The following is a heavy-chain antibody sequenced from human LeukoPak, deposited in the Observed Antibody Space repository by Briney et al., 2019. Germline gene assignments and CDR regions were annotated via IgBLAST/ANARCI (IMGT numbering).Heavy chain of an antibody. J-gene: IGHJ3*02. Sequence: SETLSLTCTVSGGSISSGDYYWSWIRQPPGKGLEWIGYIYYSGSTYYNPSLKSRVTISVDTSKNQFSLKLSSVTAADTAVYYCARYLSAYYYDSSGCSDAFDIWGQGTMVTVSS. D-gene: IGHD3-22*01. CDR1: GGSISSGDYY. CDR3: ARYLSAYYYDSSGCSDAFDI. V-gene: IGHV4-30-4*01. CDR2: IYYSGST.